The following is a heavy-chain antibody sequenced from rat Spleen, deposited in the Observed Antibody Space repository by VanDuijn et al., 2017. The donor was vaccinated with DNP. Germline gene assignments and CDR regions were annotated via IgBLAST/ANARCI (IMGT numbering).Heavy chain of an antibody. D-gene: IGHD3-8*01. CDR1: GFNFNDYW. Sequence: EVQLVESGGGLVQPGSSLKLSCAASGFNFNDYWMTWIRQAPGKGLEWVASITDTGDGTYYSDSVKGRFSISRDNAKSTLYLQVNSLRSEDTATYYCTSNPHIRTAAPFDYWGQGVMVTVSS. CDR2: ITDTGDGT. CDR3: TSNPHIRTAAPFDY. V-gene: IGHV5-31*01. J-gene: IGHJ2*01.